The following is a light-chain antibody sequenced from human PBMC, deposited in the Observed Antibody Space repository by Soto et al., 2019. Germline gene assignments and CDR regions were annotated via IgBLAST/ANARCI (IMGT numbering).Light chain of an antibody. J-gene: IGLJ1*01. CDR2: NNN. CDR1: SSDVGGYNY. CDR3: AAWDDSLNGYV. V-gene: IGLV2-14*01. Sequence: QSALTQPASVSGSPGQSITISCTGTSSDVGGYNYVSWYQQHPGKAPKLLIYNNNQRPSGVPDRFSGSKSGTSASLAISGLQSEDEADYYCAAWDDSLNGYVFGAETKVTVL.